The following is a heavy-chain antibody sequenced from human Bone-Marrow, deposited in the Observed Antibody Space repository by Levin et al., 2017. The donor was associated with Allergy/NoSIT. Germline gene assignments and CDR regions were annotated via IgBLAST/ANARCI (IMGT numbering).Heavy chain of an antibody. CDR1: GFTFRTSA. Sequence: PEASVKVSCKASGFTFRTSAIYWVRQAPGQGLEWMGWINANNGNTANAQKFQDRVSMTRDTSARTAFLELRSLTSDDTAVYYCASRVRTYTGFDFWGQGTLVTVSS. J-gene: IGHJ4*02. CDR2: INANNGNT. D-gene: IGHD1-14*01. CDR3: ASRVRTYTGFDF. V-gene: IGHV1-18*01.